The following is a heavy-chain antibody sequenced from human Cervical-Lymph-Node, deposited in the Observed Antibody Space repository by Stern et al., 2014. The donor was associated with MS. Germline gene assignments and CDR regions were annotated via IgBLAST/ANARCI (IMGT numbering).Heavy chain of an antibody. D-gene: IGHD3-3*01. CDR1: GFSLSTSGVI. CDR3: AHMYDIWSGFYRHFDY. CDR2: IYWDDDK. Sequence: QVTLRESGPTLVQPTETLTLTCEFSGFSLSTSGVIVGWIRQPPGKALEWLALIYWDDDKRYSPSLKSRLTITKDTSKNQVVLSLTNMDPVDTGTYYCAHMYDIWSGFYRHFDYWGQGAQVTVSS. V-gene: IGHV2-5*02. J-gene: IGHJ4*02.